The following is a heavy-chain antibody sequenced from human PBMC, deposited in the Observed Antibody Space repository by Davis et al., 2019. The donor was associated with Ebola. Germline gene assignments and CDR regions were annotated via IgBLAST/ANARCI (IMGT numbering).Heavy chain of an antibody. D-gene: IGHD3-10*01. V-gene: IGHV3-53*01. J-gene: IGHJ6*02. CDR1: GFTVSSNY. CDR2: IYSGGST. Sequence: GGSLRLSCAASGFTVSSNYMSWVRQAPGKGLEWVSVIYSGGSTYYADSVKGRFTISRDNSKNTLYLQMNSLRAEDTAVYYCARAYYGSGSYYYYYGMDVWGQGTTVTVSS. CDR3: ARAYYGSGSYYYYYGMDV.